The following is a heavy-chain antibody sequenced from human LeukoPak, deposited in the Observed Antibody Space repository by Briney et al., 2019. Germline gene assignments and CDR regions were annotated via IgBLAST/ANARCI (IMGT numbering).Heavy chain of an antibody. CDR1: RFTFSNYW. D-gene: IGHD5-24*01. V-gene: IGHV3-7*01. J-gene: IGHJ4*02. CDR2: INKDGGEK. CDR3: ARDMGWQQFDQ. Sequence: GGSLRLSCVASRFTFSNYWMTWVRQAPGKGQERVANINKDGGEKYYMESVKGRFTISRDNAKNSLYLQMNSLTVEDTAVYYCARDMGWQQFDQWGQGTLVTVSS.